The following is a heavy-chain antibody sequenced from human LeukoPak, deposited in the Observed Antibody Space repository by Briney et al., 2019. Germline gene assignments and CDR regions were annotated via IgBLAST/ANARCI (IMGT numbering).Heavy chain of an antibody. J-gene: IGHJ4*02. V-gene: IGHV3-30*18. D-gene: IGHD1-14*01. CDR1: GFTFSSYG. Sequence: PGGSLRLSCAASGFTFSSYGMHWDRQAPGKGLEWVAVISYDGSNKYYADSVKGRFTISRDNSKNTLYLQMNSLRAEDTAVYYCAKDMRAGNLDYWGQGTLVTVSS. CDR2: ISYDGSNK. CDR3: AKDMRAGNLDY.